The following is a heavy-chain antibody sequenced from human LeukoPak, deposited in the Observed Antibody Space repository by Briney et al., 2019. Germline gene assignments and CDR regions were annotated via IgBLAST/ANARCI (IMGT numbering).Heavy chain of an antibody. CDR1: GFTFSSYS. V-gene: IGHV3-21*01. CDR2: ISSSSSYI. J-gene: IGHJ4*02. D-gene: IGHD6-13*01. Sequence: GGSLRLSCAASGFTFSSYSMNWVRQAPGKGLEWVSSISSSSSYIYYADSVKGRLIISRDNAKNSLYLQMNSLRAEDTAVYYCARDMLGSSWSDIDYWGQGTLVTVSS. CDR3: ARDMLGSSWSDIDY.